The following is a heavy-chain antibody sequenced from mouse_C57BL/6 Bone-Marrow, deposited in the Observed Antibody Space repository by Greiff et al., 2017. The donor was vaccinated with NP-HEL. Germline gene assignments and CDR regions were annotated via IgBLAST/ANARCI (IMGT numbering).Heavy chain of an antibody. D-gene: IGHD3-2*02. CDR1: GYTFTDYY. CDR2: INPNNGGT. V-gene: IGHV1-26*01. CDR3: ARNSSGYVYYYAMDY. Sequence: EVKLQQSGPELVKPGASVKISCKASGYTFTDYYMNWVKQSHGKSLEWIGDINPNNGGTSYNQKFKGKATLTVDKSSSTAYMELRSLTSEDSAVYYCARNSSGYVYYYAMDYWGQGTSVTVSS. J-gene: IGHJ4*01.